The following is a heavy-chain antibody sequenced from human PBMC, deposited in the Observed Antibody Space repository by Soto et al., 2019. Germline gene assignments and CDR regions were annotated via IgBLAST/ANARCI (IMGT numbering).Heavy chain of an antibody. J-gene: IGHJ5*02. CDR2: ISNDGSNE. CDR1: GFTFTSYG. V-gene: IGHV3-30*18. D-gene: IGHD6-19*01. Sequence: QVQLVESGGGVVQPGRSLRLSCAASGFTFTSYGMHWVRQAPGKGLEWVAVISNDGSNEYYADPVKGRFTISRDNSKYTLYLQMDSLRAEDTALYYCAKGGTSGWNNWFGPWGQGTLVTVSS. CDR3: AKGGTSGWNNWFGP.